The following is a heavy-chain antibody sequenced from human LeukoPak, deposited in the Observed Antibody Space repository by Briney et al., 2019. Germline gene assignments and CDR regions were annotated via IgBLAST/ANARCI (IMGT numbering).Heavy chain of an antibody. CDR3: ARDLAVAGYFDY. J-gene: IGHJ4*02. V-gene: IGHV4-4*07. Sequence: PSETLSLTCTVSGGSISSYYWSWIRQPAGKGLEWIGRIYISGSTNYNPSLKSRVTISLDTSKKQFSLKLSSVTAADTAVYYCARDLAVAGYFDYWGQGTLVTVSS. D-gene: IGHD6-19*01. CDR2: IYISGST. CDR1: GGSISSYY.